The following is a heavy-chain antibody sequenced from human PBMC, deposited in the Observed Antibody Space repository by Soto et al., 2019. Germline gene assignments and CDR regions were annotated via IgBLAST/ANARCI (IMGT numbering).Heavy chain of an antibody. CDR2: IRSKANSYAK. V-gene: IGHV3-73*01. J-gene: IGHJ4*02. Sequence: GGSLRLSCAASGFTFSGSAMHRVRQASGKGLEWVGRIRSKANSYAKAYAASVKGRFTISRDDSKNTAYLQMNSLKTEDTAVYYCTRRQDCSGGSCYAYFDYWGQGTLVTVSS. CDR3: TRRQDCSGGSCYAYFDY. CDR1: GFTFSGSA. D-gene: IGHD2-15*01.